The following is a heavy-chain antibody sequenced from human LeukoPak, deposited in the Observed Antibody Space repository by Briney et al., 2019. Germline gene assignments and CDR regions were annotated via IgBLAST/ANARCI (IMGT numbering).Heavy chain of an antibody. CDR2: INHSGST. Sequence: SETLSLTCAVYGGSFSGYYWSWIRQPPGKGLEWIGEINHSGSTNYNPSLKSRVTISVDTSKNQFSLKLISVTAADTAVYYCARGRAQVIMSYYHMDVWGKGTKATVSS. D-gene: IGHD3-3*01. CDR3: ARGRAQVIMSYYHMDV. V-gene: IGHV4-34*01. J-gene: IGHJ6*03. CDR1: GGSFSGYY.